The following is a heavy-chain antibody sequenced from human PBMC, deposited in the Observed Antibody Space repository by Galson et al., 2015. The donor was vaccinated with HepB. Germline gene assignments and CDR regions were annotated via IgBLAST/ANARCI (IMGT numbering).Heavy chain of an antibody. J-gene: IGHJ6*04. CDR1: GFTFSSYP. CDR3: AKPETSVRGVVLDV. V-gene: IGHV3-30-3*02. D-gene: IGHD3-10*01. CDR2: TSYDGHSK. Sequence: SLRLSCAASGFTFSSYPMHWVRQAPGKGLEWVIFTSYDGHSKYYADSVKGRFTISRDNSKNTLYLQMSSLRPEDTAVYYCAKPETSVRGVVLDVWGRGTTVTVSS.